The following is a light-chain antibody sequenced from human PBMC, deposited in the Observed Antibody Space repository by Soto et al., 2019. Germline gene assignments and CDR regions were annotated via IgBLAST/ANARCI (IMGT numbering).Light chain of an antibody. CDR2: GAS. Sequence: ETLMTQSPATLSVSPGDRATLSCRASQSVNNNLAWYQQKLGQAPRGLIYGASTRATGIPARFTGSGSGTEFILTITSLQSEDSAVYYCQEYNTCPGTFGQGTKVDIK. J-gene: IGKJ1*01. CDR1: QSVNNN. CDR3: QEYNTCPGT. V-gene: IGKV3-15*01.